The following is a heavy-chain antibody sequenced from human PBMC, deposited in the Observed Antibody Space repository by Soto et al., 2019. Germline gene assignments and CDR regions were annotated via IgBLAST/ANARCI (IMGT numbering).Heavy chain of an antibody. CDR2: ISYDGSNK. CDR1: GFTFSSYG. Sequence: GGSLRLSCAASGFTFSSYGMHWVRQAPGKGLEWVAVISYDGSNKYYADSVKGRFTISRDNSKNTLYLQMNSLRAEDTAVYYCAKSYDSDRLYYCDYWGQGTLVTVSS. CDR3: AKSYDSDRLYYCDY. V-gene: IGHV3-30*18. J-gene: IGHJ4*02. D-gene: IGHD3-3*01.